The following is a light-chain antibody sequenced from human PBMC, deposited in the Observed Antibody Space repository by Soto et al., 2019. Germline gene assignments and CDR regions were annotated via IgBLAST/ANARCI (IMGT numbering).Light chain of an antibody. J-gene: IGKJ1*01. Sequence: DIVMTQTPLSLPVSPGEPASISCRSSQSLLDSDNGNTYLDWFQQRPGQSPQLLIYSLSYLASGVPDRFSGSGSGTDFTLKISRVEAEDVGVYYCIHRKEFPWTFGQGTKVEIK. CDR3: IHRKEFPWT. CDR2: SLS. CDR1: QSLLDSDNGNTY. V-gene: IGKV2-40*01.